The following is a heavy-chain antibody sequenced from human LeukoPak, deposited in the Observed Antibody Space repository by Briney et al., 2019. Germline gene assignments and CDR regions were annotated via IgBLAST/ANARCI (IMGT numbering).Heavy chain of an antibody. CDR2: IYPGDSDT. V-gene: IGHV5-51*01. D-gene: IGHD3-22*01. J-gene: IGHJ4*02. CDR1: GYSFTSYW. Sequence: GESLKISCKGSGYSFTSYWIGWVRQMPGKGLEWMGIIYPGDSDTRYSPSFQGQVTISADKSISTAYLQWSSLKASDTATYYCARPPISGPGYYYDGDYWGQGTLVTVSS. CDR3: ARPPISGPGYYYDGDY.